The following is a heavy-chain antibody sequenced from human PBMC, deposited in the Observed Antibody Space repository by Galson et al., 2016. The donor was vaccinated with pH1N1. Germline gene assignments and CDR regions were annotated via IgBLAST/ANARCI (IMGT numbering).Heavy chain of an antibody. V-gene: IGHV1-2*06. CDR1: GYRFSGYY. CDR2: IHPSSGAT. J-gene: IGHJ6*01. CDR3: ARDFYVGFQLPSIYYYGLDV. D-gene: IGHD1-1*01. Sequence: SVKVSCKASGYRFSGYYIHWVRQAPGQGLEWMGRIHPSSGATKFAQKFQGRVILTRDTSITKAYMELYGLSSDDAAVYYCARDFYVGFQLPSIYYYGLDVWGQGTTVTVSS.